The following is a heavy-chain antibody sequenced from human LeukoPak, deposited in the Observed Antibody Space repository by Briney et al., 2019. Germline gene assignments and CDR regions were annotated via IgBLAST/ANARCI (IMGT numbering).Heavy chain of an antibody. Sequence: SETLSLTCTVSGGSISSYYWSWIRQPPGKGLEWIGYIYYSGSTNYNPSLKSRVTISVDTSKNRFSLKLSSVTAADTAVYYCARDRNYFDYWGQGTLVTVSS. J-gene: IGHJ4*02. V-gene: IGHV4-59*01. CDR2: IYYSGST. CDR1: GGSISSYY. CDR3: ARDRNYFDY.